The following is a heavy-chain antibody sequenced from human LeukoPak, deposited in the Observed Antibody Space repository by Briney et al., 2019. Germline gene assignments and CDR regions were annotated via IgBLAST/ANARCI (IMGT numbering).Heavy chain of an antibody. Sequence: ASVKVSCKTSGYSFTNYDINWVRQATGQGLEWMGGIIPIFGTANYAQKLQGRVTMTTDTSTSTAYMELRSLRSDDTAVYYCARAGYSYGPTPYYYYYGMDVWGQGTTVTVSS. CDR1: GYSFTNYD. V-gene: IGHV1-18*01. D-gene: IGHD5-18*01. J-gene: IGHJ6*02. CDR2: IIPIFGTA. CDR3: ARAGYSYGPTPYYYYYGMDV.